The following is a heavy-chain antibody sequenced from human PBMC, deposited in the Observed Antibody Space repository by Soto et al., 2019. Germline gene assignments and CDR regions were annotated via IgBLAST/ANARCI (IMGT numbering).Heavy chain of an antibody. Sequence: ASVKVSCKASGYTFTGYYMHWVRQAPVQVLEWMGCINPNSGGTNYAQKFQGRVTMTRDTSISTAYMELSRLRSDDTAVYYCARPRLGGYYYYGMEVWGQGTTVTLSS. D-gene: IGHD3-10*01. V-gene: IGHV1-2*02. CDR3: ARPRLGGYYYYGMEV. CDR1: GYTFTGYY. CDR2: INPNSGGT. J-gene: IGHJ6*01.